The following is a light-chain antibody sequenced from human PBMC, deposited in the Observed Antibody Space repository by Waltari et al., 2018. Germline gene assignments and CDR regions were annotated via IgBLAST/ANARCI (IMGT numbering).Light chain of an antibody. V-gene: IGKV3-20*01. CDR3: QHYVRLPAT. Sequence: EIVLTQSPGTLSLSPGERATLFCRASQSIGKYLVWYQQKPGQAPRLLIYGASTRATGIPDRFSGGGSGTDFSLSSTRLEPEDFAVYYCQHYVRLPATFGQGTTVEI. CDR1: QSIGKY. J-gene: IGKJ1*01. CDR2: GAS.